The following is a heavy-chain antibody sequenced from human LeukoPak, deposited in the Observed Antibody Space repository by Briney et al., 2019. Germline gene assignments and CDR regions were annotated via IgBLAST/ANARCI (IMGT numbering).Heavy chain of an antibody. Sequence: GGSLRLSCATSGFTVNNNYMSWVRQAPGKGLEWVSVIYSGGNTYYADSVKGRFTISRDNLRNTLYLQMNSLRAEDTAVYYCARGTTGRYNWFDPWGQGTLVTVSS. CDR3: ARGTTGRYNWFDP. J-gene: IGHJ5*02. D-gene: IGHD1-1*01. V-gene: IGHV3-66*01. CDR2: IYSGGNT. CDR1: GFTVNNNY.